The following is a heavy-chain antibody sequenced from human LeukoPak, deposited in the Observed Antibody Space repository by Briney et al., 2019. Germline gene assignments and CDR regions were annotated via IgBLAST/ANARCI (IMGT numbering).Heavy chain of an antibody. D-gene: IGHD6-6*01. Sequence: PSETLSLTCAVYGGSFSGYYWSWIRQPPGKGLEWIGEINHSGSTNYNPSLKSRVTISVDTSKNQFSLKLSSVTAADTAVYYCARAKRWSSSGRGYFDCWGRGTLVTVSS. CDR2: INHSGST. J-gene: IGHJ4*02. CDR1: GGSFSGYY. V-gene: IGHV4-34*01. CDR3: ARAKRWSSSGRGYFDC.